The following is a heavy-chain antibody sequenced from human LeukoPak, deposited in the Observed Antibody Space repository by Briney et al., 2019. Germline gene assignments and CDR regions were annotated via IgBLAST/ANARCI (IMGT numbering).Heavy chain of an antibody. CDR3: AKDIREYSSGWFDY. J-gene: IGHJ4*02. CDR2: INPNSGGT. D-gene: IGHD6-19*01. V-gene: IGHV1-2*02. CDR1: GYTFTGYY. Sequence: ASVKVSCKASGYTFTGYYMHWVRQAPGQGLEWMGWINPNSGGTNYAQKFQGRVTMTRDTSISTAYMELSRLRSDDTAVYYCAKDIREYSSGWFDYWGQGTLVTVSS.